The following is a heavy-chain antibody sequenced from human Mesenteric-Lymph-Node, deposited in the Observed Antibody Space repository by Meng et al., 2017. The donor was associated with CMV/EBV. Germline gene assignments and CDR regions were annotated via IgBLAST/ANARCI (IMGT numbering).Heavy chain of an antibody. CDR1: FSSYA. D-gene: IGHD2-2*01. V-gene: IGHV1-69*01. CDR2: IIPIFGTA. Sequence: FSSYAISWVRQAPGQGLEWMGGIIPIFGTANYAQKFQGRVTITADESTSTAYMELSSLRSEDTAVYYCARGGDIVVVPAARSEYFQHWGQGTLVTVSS. CDR3: ARGGDIVVVPAARSEYFQH. J-gene: IGHJ1*01.